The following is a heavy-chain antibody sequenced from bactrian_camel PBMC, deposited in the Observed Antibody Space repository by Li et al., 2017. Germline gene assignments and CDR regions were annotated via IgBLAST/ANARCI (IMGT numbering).Heavy chain of an antibody. V-gene: IGHV3S40*01. J-gene: IGHJ4*01. CDR1: GFTFRRHA. Sequence: VQLVESGGGLVQPGGSLRLSCATSGFTFRRHAMSWVRQAPGKGLEWVSTINSDGSSTFYADSVKGRFTMPRDNAKNTVYLQMNSLKSEDTALYYCATDAGDWGQGTQVTVS. CDR3: ATDAGD. CDR2: INSDGSST. D-gene: IGHD1*01.